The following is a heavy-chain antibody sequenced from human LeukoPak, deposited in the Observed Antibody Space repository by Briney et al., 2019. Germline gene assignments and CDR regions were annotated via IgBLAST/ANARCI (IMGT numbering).Heavy chain of an antibody. CDR1: GGSISSYY. CDR3: ARERVYSYAY. D-gene: IGHD5-18*01. V-gene: IGHV4-59*12. J-gene: IGHJ4*02. Sequence: SETLSLTCTVSGGSISSYYWSWIRQPPGKGLEWIGYIYYSGSTNYNPSLKSRVTISVDTSKNQFSLKLSSVTAADTALYYCARERVYSYAYWGQGTLVTVSS. CDR2: IYYSGST.